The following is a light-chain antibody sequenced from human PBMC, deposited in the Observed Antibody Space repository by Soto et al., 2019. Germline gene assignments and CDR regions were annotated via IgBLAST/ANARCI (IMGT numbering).Light chain of an antibody. CDR2: SNN. CDR1: PSNIGSNA. CDR3: AAWDDSLNGPV. V-gene: IGLV1-44*01. Sequence: QSVLTQPPSASGTPGQTVTISCSGSPSNIGSNAVHWYQHLPGTAPKLLLYSNNQRPSGVRDRFSGFKSDTSASLAISGLQSEDEAEYYCAAWDDSLNGPVFGGGTKLTVL. J-gene: IGLJ3*02.